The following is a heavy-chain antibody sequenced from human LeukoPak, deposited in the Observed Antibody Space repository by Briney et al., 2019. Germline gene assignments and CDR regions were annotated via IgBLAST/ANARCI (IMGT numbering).Heavy chain of an antibody. CDR3: AARDVLTGLHDY. CDR2: INHSGST. V-gene: IGHV4-39*07. CDR1: GGSISSSNYF. Sequence: SETLSLTCSVSGGSISSSNYFWSWIRQPPGKGLEWIGEINHSGSTNYNPSLKSRVTISVDTSKSQFSLKLSSVTAADTAVYYCAARDVLTGLHDYWGQGTLVTVSS. J-gene: IGHJ4*02. D-gene: IGHD3-9*01.